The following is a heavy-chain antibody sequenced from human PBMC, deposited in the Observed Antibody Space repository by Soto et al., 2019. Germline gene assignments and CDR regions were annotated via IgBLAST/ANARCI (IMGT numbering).Heavy chain of an antibody. CDR1: GFTFSSYW. CDR3: ARSPVRGVRPYYFDY. J-gene: IGHJ4*02. V-gene: IGHV3-7*01. D-gene: IGHD3-10*01. Sequence: EVQLVESGGGLVQPGGSLRLSCAASGFTFSSYWMSWVRQAPGKGLEWVANIEQDGSEKYYVDSVKGRFTISRDNAKNSLYLQMNSLRAEDTAVYYCARSPVRGVRPYYFDYWGQGTLVTVSS. CDR2: IEQDGSEK.